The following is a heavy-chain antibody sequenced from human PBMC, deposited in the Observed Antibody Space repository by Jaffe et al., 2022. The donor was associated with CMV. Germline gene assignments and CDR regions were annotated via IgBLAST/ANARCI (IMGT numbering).Heavy chain of an antibody. J-gene: IGHJ4*02. Sequence: EVQLVESGGGLGQPGGSLRLSCAASGFNFDDHEMNWVRQAPGKGLQWISYISSSGSNTYYSDSVKGRFTISRDNAKNSLYLQMHSLRVEDTAVYYCARTDMVDAVPDSWGQGTLVTVSS. V-gene: IGHV3-48*03. CDR1: GFNFDDHE. CDR3: ARTDMVDAVPDS. CDR2: ISSSGSNT. D-gene: IGHD5-18*01.